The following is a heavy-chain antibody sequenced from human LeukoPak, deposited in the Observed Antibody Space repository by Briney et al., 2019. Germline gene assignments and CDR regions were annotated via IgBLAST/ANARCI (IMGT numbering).Heavy chain of an antibody. V-gene: IGHV4-4*02. CDR3: ARTANPQFVVVVPNNWFDP. J-gene: IGHJ5*02. Sequence: PSETLSLTCAVSGGFISSSNWWSWVRQPPGKGLEWIGEIYHSGSTNYNPSLKSRVTISVDKSKNQFSLKLSSVTAADTAVYYCARTANPQFVVVVPNNWFDPWGQGTLATVSS. D-gene: IGHD2-2*01. CDR1: GGFISSSNW. CDR2: IYHSGST.